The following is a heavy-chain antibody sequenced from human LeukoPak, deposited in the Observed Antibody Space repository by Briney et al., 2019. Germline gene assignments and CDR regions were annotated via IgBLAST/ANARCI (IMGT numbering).Heavy chain of an antibody. CDR1: GFTFCDQY. V-gene: IGHV3-72*01. CDR2: ISNKANGYTT. J-gene: IGHJ3*01. CDR3: TRGYSGVNIYAFDV. D-gene: IGHD5-12*01. Sequence: GGSLRLSCADSGFTFCDQYIDWVRQAPGKGLNCVGRISNKANGYTTEYVTSVIGGFTNSRDDSKNSLFLQMNDLKTDDTAVYHCTRGYSGVNIYAFDVWGQGTMVTVSS.